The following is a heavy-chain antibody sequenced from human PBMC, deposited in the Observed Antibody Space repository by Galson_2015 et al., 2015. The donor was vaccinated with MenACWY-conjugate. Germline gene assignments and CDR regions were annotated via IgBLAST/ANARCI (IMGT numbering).Heavy chain of an antibody. CDR2: INRDGGGT. D-gene: IGHD1-1*01. J-gene: IGHJ4*02. V-gene: IGHV3-7*01. CDR1: GFTFDSYR. CDR3: ARIIHDGLDS. Sequence: SLRLSCAASGFTFDSYRMSWVRQAPGKGLEWVTNINRDGGGTYYASSVKGRFTISKDNAENSLYLQMNSLRAEDTAIYYCARIIHDGLDSWGQGTPVTVSS.